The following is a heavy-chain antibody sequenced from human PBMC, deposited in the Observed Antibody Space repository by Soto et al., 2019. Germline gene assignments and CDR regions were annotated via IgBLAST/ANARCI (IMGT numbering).Heavy chain of an antibody. D-gene: IGHD5-18*01. CDR3: ARSIQLWFA. V-gene: IGHV3-7*01. Sequence: GVSLRLSCAASVFTFSSYWMSWVRQAPGKGLEWVANIKQDGSEKYYVHSVKGRFTISRDNAKNSLYLQMNSLRAEDTAVYYCARSIQLWFAWGQGTLVTVSS. J-gene: IGHJ5*02. CDR2: IKQDGSEK. CDR1: VFTFSSYW.